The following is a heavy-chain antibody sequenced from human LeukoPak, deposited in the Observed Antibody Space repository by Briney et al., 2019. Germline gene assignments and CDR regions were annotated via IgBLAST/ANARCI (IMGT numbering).Heavy chain of an antibody. D-gene: IGHD2-21*02. Sequence: GRSLRLSCAASGFTFDDYAMHWVRQAPGKGLEWVSGISYNSDTIAYADSVKGRFTISRDNAKNSLYLQMNSLRAEDTALYYCAKDYCGGDCYSGWYFDLWGRGTLVTVSS. CDR2: ISYNSDTI. CDR3: AKDYCGGDCYSGWYFDL. CDR1: GFTFDDYA. V-gene: IGHV3-9*01. J-gene: IGHJ2*01.